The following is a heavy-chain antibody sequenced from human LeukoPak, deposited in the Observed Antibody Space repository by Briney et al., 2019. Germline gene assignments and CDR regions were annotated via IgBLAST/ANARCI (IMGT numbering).Heavy chain of an antibody. CDR1: GFTFSSYG. V-gene: IGHV3-30*18. J-gene: IGHJ4*02. Sequence: GRSLRLSCAASGFTFSSYGMHWVRQAPGKGLEWVAVISYDGSNKYYADSVKGRFTISRGNSKNTLYLQMNSLRAEDTAVYYCAKDLSVAGTLVDYWGQGTLVTVSS. D-gene: IGHD6-19*01. CDR3: AKDLSVAGTLVDY. CDR2: ISYDGSNK.